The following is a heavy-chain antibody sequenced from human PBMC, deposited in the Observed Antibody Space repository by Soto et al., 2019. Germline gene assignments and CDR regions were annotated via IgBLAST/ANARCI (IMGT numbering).Heavy chain of an antibody. Sequence: GGSLRLSCAASGFTFSNYAMTWVRQAPGKGLEWVAGISVGGSRTYLAGSVKGRFTISRDNSKNTLCLEMNNLRVEDTAVYYCAKDAERSDNDDHARGYFDLWGQGTLVTVSS. CDR1: GFTFSNYA. CDR2: ISVGGSRT. D-gene: IGHD6-19*01. J-gene: IGHJ4*02. CDR3: AKDAERSDNDDHARGYFDL. V-gene: IGHV3-23*01.